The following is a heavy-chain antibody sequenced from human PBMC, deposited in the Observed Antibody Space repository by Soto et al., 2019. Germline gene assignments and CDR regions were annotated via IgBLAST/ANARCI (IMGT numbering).Heavy chain of an antibody. V-gene: IGHV3-48*01. CDR2: ISGGSKTK. J-gene: IGHJ4*02. Sequence: GGSLRLSCEGSGFTFSTYSMNWVRQTPGKGLEWISYISGGSKTKSYADSVKGRFTISRDNSKNTLYLQMNSLRAEDTAVYYCARDPHSSGKNDYWGQGTLVTVSS. D-gene: IGHD3-22*01. CDR3: ARDPHSSGKNDY. CDR1: GFTFSTYS.